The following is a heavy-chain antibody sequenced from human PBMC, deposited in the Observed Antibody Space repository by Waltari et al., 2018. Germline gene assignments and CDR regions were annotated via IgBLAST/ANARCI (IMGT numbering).Heavy chain of an antibody. J-gene: IGHJ4*02. Sequence: EVQLVESGGGLVKPGGSLRLSCAASGFTFSSYSMNWVRQAPGKGLEWVSSISSSSSYIYYADAVKGRFTISRDNAKNSLYLQMNSLRAEDTAVYYCARDRVAAAADYWGQGTLVTVSS. D-gene: IGHD6-13*01. V-gene: IGHV3-21*01. CDR2: ISSSSSYI. CDR3: ARDRVAAAADY. CDR1: GFTFSSYS.